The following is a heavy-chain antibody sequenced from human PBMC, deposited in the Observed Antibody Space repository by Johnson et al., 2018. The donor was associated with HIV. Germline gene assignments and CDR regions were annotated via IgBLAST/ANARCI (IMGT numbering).Heavy chain of an antibody. J-gene: IGHJ3*02. V-gene: IGHV3-30-3*01. D-gene: IGHD6-19*01. CDR3: ARGKKQWLDEDAFDI. CDR2: ISYDGSNK. CDR1: GFTFSSYA. Sequence: QVQLVESGGGVVQPGRSLRLSCAASGFTFSSYAVHWVRQAPGKGLEWVAVISYDGSNKYYADSVKGRFTISRDNAKNTLYLQMNSLRAEDTAVYYCARGKKQWLDEDAFDIWCQGTMVTVSS.